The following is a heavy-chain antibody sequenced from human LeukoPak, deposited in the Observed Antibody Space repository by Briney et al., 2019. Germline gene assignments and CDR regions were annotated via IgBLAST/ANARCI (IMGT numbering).Heavy chain of an antibody. CDR2: IKHSGST. CDR1: RETFSAYR. D-gene: IGHD1-26*01. V-gene: IGHV4-34*01. Sequence: PETLSLTRGVPRETFSAYRWTWSRACPGKRLEWSGQIKHSGSTDYTSSLKGRVTISADTSKKEFSLRLTSVTAADTAVYYCARGREGMGSISYYSSNWFDPWGQGTLVSVSS. CDR3: ARGREGMGSISYYSSNWFDP. J-gene: IGHJ5*02.